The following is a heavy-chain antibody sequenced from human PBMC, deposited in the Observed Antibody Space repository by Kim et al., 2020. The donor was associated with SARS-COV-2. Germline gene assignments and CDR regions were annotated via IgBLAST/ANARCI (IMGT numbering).Heavy chain of an antibody. CDR2: ISSSGSTI. D-gene: IGHD5-12*01. Sequence: GGSLRLSCAASGFTFSDYYMSWIRQAPGKGLEWVSYISSSGSTIYYADSVKGRFTISRDNAKNSLYLQMNSLRAEDTAVYYCARDLKAGGYSGYDSYILRGGYYYYGMDVWGQGTTVTVSS. V-gene: IGHV3-11*01. J-gene: IGHJ6*02. CDR3: ARDLKAGGYSGYDSYILRGGYYYYGMDV. CDR1: GFTFSDYY.